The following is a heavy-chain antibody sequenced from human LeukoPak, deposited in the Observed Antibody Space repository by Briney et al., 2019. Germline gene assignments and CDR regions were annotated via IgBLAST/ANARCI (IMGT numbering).Heavy chain of an antibody. CDR1: GFTFSSYG. D-gene: IGHD6-6*01. V-gene: IGHV3-30*02. J-gene: IGHJ4*02. CDR2: IRYDGRDK. CDR3: AKDGAYSGSSYYFDY. Sequence: GGSLRLSCAASGFTFSSYGMYWVRQAPGEGLEWVAFIRYDGRDKYYADSVKGRFTISRDNSKNTLYLQMNSLRAEDTALYYCAKDGAYSGSSYYFDYWGQGTLVTVSS.